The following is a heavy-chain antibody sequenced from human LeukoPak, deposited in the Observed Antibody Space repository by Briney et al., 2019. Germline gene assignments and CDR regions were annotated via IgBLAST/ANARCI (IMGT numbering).Heavy chain of an antibody. V-gene: IGHV3-23*01. CDR2: ISASGDNT. J-gene: IGHJ4*02. CDR3: AKDSGIVVAAPFDY. Sequence: PGGSLRLSCAASGFTFSSYAMSWVRQAPGKGLEWVSAISASGDNTYYADSVKGRFTISRDNSKNTLYLQMNSLRAEDTAVYYCAKDSGIVVAAPFDYWGQGTLVTVSS. D-gene: IGHD6-19*01. CDR1: GFTFSSYA.